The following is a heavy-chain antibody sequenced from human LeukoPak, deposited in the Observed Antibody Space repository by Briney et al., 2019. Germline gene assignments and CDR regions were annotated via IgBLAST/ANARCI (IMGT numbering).Heavy chain of an antibody. J-gene: IGHJ4*02. D-gene: IGHD5-18*01. V-gene: IGHV3-23*01. CDR3: AKDQAAMVLYYFDY. CDR2: ISGSGGST. Sequence: PGGSLRLSCAASGFTFSSYAMSWVRQAPGKGLEWVSAISGSGGSTYYADSVKGRFTISRDNSKNTLYPQMNSLRAEDTAVYYCAKDQAAMVLYYFDYWGQGTLVTVSS. CDR1: GFTFSSYA.